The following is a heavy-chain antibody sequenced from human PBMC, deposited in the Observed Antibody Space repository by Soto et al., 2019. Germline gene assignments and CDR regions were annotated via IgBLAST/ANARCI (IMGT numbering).Heavy chain of an antibody. D-gene: IGHD2-21*02. CDR3: AKDGGDKLTGSYGMDV. Sequence: GGSLRLSCAASGFTFSSYGMHWVRQAPGKGLEWVAVISYDGSNKYYADSVKGRFTISRDNSKNTLYLQMNSLRAEDTAVYYCAKDGGDKLTGSYGMDVWGQGTTVTVSS. CDR1: GFTFSSYG. CDR2: ISYDGSNK. V-gene: IGHV3-30*18. J-gene: IGHJ6*02.